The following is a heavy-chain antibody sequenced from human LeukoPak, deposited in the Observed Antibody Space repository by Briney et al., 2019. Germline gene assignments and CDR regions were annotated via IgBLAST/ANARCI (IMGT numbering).Heavy chain of an antibody. V-gene: IGHV4-31*03. CDR3: ARKKFIAAGGFDP. Sequence: PSETLSLTCTVSGGSISSGGYYWSWIRQHPGKGLEWIGYIYYSGSTYYNPSLKSRVTISVDTSKNQFSLKLSSVTAADTAVYYCARKKFIAAGGFDPWGQGTLVTVSS. CDR2: IYYSGST. D-gene: IGHD6-13*01. CDR1: GGSISSGGYY. J-gene: IGHJ5*02.